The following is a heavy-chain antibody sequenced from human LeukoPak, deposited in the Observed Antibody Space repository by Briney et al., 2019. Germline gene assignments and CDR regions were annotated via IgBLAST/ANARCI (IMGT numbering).Heavy chain of an antibody. D-gene: IGHD3-9*01. Sequence: NPGGSLRLSCAASGFTFSSYSMNWVRQAPGKGLEWVSSISSSSSSIYYADSVKGRFTISRDNAKNSLYLQMNSLRAEDTAVYYCARLGVYFDFWFDPWGQGTLVTVSS. CDR2: ISSSSSSI. V-gene: IGHV3-21*01. CDR1: GFTFSSYS. CDR3: ARLGVYFDFWFDP. J-gene: IGHJ5*02.